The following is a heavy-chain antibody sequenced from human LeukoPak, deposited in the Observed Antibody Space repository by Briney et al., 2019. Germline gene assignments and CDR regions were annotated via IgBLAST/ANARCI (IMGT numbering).Heavy chain of an antibody. V-gene: IGHV4-39*07. CDR3: ARGLYYYDSSGPHFDY. J-gene: IGHJ4*02. CDR2: IYYSGST. D-gene: IGHD3-22*01. CDR1: GGSISSSSYY. Sequence: SETLSLTCTVSGGSISSSSYYWGWIRQPPGKGLEWIGSIYYSGSTYYNPSLKSRVTISVDTSKNQFSLKLSSVTAADTAVYYCARGLYYYDSSGPHFDYWGQGTLVTVSS.